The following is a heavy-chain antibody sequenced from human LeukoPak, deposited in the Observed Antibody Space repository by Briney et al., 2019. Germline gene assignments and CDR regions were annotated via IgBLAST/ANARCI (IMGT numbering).Heavy chain of an antibody. Sequence: GGSLRLSCATSGFTFSNYWMTWVRQPPGKGLEWVANINRDGSDKYYMSSVQGRFTISRDNAKNSLSLQMNSLRAEDTAVYFCARAIEGTYDLWGQGTLVSVSS. CDR1: GFTFSNYW. D-gene: IGHD3-3*01. V-gene: IGHV3-7*04. CDR3: ARAIEGTYDL. CDR2: INRDGSDK. J-gene: IGHJ4*02.